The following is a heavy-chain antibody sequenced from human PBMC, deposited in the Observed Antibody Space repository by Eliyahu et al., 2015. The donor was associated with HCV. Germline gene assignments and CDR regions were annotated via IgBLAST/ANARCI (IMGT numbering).Heavy chain of an antibody. CDR2: IIPIFATT. Sequence: EMKKPGSSVRVSCKASGGAFTDFAINWVRQAPGQGLEWMGGIIPIFATTKYAQRFQGTVTITADESSNTAYLELKNLRSEDTAIYYCANDALQTLASWGQGTLVTVSS. CDR3: ANDALQTLAS. V-gene: IGHV1-69*01. CDR1: GGAFTDFA. J-gene: IGHJ4*02.